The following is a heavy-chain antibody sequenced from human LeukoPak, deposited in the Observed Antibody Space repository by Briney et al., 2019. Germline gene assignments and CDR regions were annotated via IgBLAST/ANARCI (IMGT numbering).Heavy chain of an antibody. CDR3: AKNYYGSGTMGGY. CDR1: VFPYSSFH. D-gene: IGHD3-10*01. V-gene: IGHV3-23*01. CDR2: IGGSGAST. J-gene: IGHJ4*02. Sequence: GGSLRLSCAASVFPYSSFHMLWLREAPGKGVEWVSTIGGSGASTYYAGALKGRFTISRDNSKNTLSLQMNSLRAEDSAIYYCAKNYYGSGTMGGYWGQGTLVTVSS.